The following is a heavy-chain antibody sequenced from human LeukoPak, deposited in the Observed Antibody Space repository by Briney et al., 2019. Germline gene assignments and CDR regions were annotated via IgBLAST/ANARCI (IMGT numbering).Heavy chain of an antibody. CDR2: IYTSGST. Sequence: SETLSLTCTVSGGSISSYYWSWIRQPAGKGLEWIGRIYTSGSTNYNPSLKSRVTISVDTSKNQFSLKLSSVTAADTAVYYCARDTAAVGTNWFDPWGQGTLVTVSS. CDR3: ARDTAAVGTNWFDP. V-gene: IGHV4-4*07. D-gene: IGHD6-13*01. J-gene: IGHJ5*02. CDR1: GGSISSYY.